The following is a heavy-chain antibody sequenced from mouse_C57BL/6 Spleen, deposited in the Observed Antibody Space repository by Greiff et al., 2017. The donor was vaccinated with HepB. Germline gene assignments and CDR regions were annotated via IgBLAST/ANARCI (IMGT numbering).Heavy chain of an antibody. V-gene: IGHV1-50*01. J-gene: IGHJ2*01. CDR3: ASHGSSYEDY. D-gene: IGHD1-1*01. Sequence: VQLQQPGAELVKPGASVKLSCKASGYTFTSYWMQWVKQRPGQGLEWIGEIDPSDSYTNYNQKFKGKATLTVDTSSSTAYMQLSSLTSEDSAVYYCASHGSSYEDYWGQGTTLTVSS. CDR2: IDPSDSYT. CDR1: GYTFTSYW.